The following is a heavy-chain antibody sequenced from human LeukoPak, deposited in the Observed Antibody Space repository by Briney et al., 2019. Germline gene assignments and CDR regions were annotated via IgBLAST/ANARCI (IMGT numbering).Heavy chain of an antibody. CDR2: ISANGGST. CDR1: GFTFSSYA. D-gene: IGHD6-19*01. J-gene: IGHJ4*02. V-gene: IGHV3-23*01. CDR3: VNDQWHT. Sequence: GGSLRLSCAASGFTFSSYAMTWVRQAPGKGLEWVSAISANGGSTDYTDSVKGRFTISRDNSKNTLYLQMNSLRAEDAAVYYCVNDQWHTWGQGTLVTVSS.